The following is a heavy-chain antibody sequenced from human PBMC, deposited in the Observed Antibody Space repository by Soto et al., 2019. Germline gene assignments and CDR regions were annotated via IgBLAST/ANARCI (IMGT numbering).Heavy chain of an antibody. CDR2: ISSGGGSTI. Sequence: QVQLVESGGGFVKPGGSLKLSCAASGFTFSDYYMSWIRQAPGKGLEWVSYISSGGGSTINYGESVKGRFTISRDNAKNSLYLQMNSLRADDTAVYYCAKVRGYYDSSGMDSWGQGTLVTVSS. CDR1: GFTFSDYY. V-gene: IGHV3-11*01. CDR3: AKVRGYYDSSGMDS. J-gene: IGHJ4*02. D-gene: IGHD3-22*01.